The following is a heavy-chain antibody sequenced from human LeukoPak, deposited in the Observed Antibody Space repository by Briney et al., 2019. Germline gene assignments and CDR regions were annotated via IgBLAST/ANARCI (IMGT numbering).Heavy chain of an antibody. V-gene: IGHV3-21*01. Sequence: PGGSLRLSCAASGFTFSSYSMNWVRQAPGKGLEWVSSISSSSSYIYYADSVKGRFTISRDNAKNSLYLQMNSLRAEDTAVYYCARVLSTRRTSNDYWGQGTLVTVSS. CDR3: ARVLSTRRTSNDY. J-gene: IGHJ4*02. CDR1: GFTFSSYS. CDR2: ISSSSSYI. D-gene: IGHD5/OR15-5a*01.